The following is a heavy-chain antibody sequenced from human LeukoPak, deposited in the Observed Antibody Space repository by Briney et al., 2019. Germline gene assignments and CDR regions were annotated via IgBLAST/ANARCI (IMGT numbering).Heavy chain of an antibody. CDR2: ISDYYANK. CDR3: GRVDSSGLLGY. Sequence: GASVKVSCKASGYTFTSYDISWVRQAPGKGLEWMGWISDYYANKNYAQKLQGRVTMTTDTSTSTAYMELRSLRSDDTAVYYCGRVDSSGLLGYWGQGTLVTVSS. CDR1: GYTFTSYD. V-gene: IGHV1-18*01. J-gene: IGHJ4*02. D-gene: IGHD3-22*01.